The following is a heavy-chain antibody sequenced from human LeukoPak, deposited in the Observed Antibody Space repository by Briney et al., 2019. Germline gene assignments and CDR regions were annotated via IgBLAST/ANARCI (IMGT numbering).Heavy chain of an antibody. D-gene: IGHD1-26*01. Sequence: GASVKVSCKASGYTFTSYYMHWVRQAPGQGLEWMGLINPTGGSTGYAQKFQGRVTITRDMSTSTAYMELSSLGSEDTAVYYCAADTLYSGSWGQGTLVTVSS. J-gene: IGHJ4*02. CDR1: GYTFTSYY. CDR3: AADTLYSGS. CDR2: INPTGGST. V-gene: IGHV1-46*01.